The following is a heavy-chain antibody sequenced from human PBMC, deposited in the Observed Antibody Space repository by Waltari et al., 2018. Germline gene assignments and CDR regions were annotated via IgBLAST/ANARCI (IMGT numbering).Heavy chain of an antibody. CDR1: GGTFSSYA. CDR3: ARGPRLGYSSGVDY. D-gene: IGHD6-19*01. J-gene: IGHJ4*02. CDR2: IIPNFGTA. Sequence: QVQLVQSGAEVKKPGSSVKVSCKASGGTFSSYAISWVRQAPGQGLEWMGGIIPNFGTANYAQKFQGRVTMTADKSTSTAYMELSSLRSEDTAVYYCARGPRLGYSSGVDYWGQGTLVIVSS. V-gene: IGHV1-69*14.